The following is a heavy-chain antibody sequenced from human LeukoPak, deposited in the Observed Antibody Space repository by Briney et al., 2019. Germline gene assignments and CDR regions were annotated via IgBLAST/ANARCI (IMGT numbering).Heavy chain of an antibody. V-gene: IGHV1-2*04. CDR3: ARAYGYSSSQDAFDI. CDR2: INPNSGGT. CDR1: GYTFTGYY. D-gene: IGHD6-13*01. J-gene: IGHJ3*02. Sequence: SVKVSCKASGYTFTGYYMHWVRQAPGQGLEWMGWINPNSGGTDYAQKFQGWVTMTRDTSISTAYMELSRLRSDDTAVYYCARAYGYSSSQDAFDIWGQGTMVTVSS.